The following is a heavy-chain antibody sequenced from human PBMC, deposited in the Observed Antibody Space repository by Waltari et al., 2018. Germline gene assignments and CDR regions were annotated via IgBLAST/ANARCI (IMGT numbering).Heavy chain of an antibody. Sequence: QVQLVQSGAEVKKPGSSVKVSCKASGGTFSSYAISWVRQAPGQGLEWMGGIIPIFGTANYAQKFQGRVTITTDESTSTAYMELSSLRSEDTAVYYCAREAPGKYYDSSGYPYYFDYWGQGTLVTVSS. CDR3: AREAPGKYYDSSGYPYYFDY. CDR1: GGTFSSYA. J-gene: IGHJ4*02. D-gene: IGHD3-22*01. V-gene: IGHV1-69*05. CDR2: IIPIFGTA.